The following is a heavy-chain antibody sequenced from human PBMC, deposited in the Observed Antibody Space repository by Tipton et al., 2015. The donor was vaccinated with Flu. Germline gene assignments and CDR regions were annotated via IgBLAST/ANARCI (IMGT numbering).Heavy chain of an antibody. D-gene: IGHD3-22*01. J-gene: IGHJ4*02. CDR3: AGQRLILDDSSGYYGY. CDR2: IYHSGST. CDR1: GYSIGSGYY. V-gene: IGHV4-38-2*01. Sequence: TLSLTCAVSGYSIGSGYYWGWIRQPPGKGLEWIGSIYHSGSTYYNPSLKSRVTISVDTSKNQFSLKLSSVTAADAAVYYCAGQRLILDDSSGYYGYWGQGTLVTVSS.